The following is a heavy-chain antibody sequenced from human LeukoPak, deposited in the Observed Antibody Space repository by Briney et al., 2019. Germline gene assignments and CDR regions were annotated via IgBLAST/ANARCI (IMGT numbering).Heavy chain of an antibody. CDR3: ARVAVAGIIYFDY. Sequence: GGSLRLSCAASGFTFSSYEMNWVRQAPGKGLEWVSYISSSGSTIYYADSVKGRFTISRDNAKNSLYLQMNSLRAEDTAVYYCARVAVAGIIYFDYWAREPWSPSPQ. V-gene: IGHV3-48*03. CDR2: ISSSGSTI. CDR1: GFTFSSYE. J-gene: IGHJ4*02. D-gene: IGHD6-19*01.